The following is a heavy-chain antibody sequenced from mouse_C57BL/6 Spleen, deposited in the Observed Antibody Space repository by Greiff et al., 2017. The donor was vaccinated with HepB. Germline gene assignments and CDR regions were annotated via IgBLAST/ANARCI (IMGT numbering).Heavy chain of an antibody. CDR1: GCTFTSYW. D-gene: IGHD2-13*01. CDR2: IHPSDSDT. V-gene: IGHV1-74*01. J-gene: IGHJ4*01. CDR3: AIGGDDGDVGGYPMDY. Sequence: VQLQQSGAELVKPGASVKVSCKASGCTFTSYWMHWVKQRPGQGLEWIGRIHPSDSDTNYNQKFKGKATLTVDKSSSTAYMQLSSLTSEDSAVYYCAIGGDDGDVGGYPMDYWGQGTSVTVSS.